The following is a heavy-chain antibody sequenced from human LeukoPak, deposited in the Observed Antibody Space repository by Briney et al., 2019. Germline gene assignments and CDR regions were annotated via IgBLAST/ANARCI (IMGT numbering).Heavy chain of an antibody. CDR2: ISSSGSTI. V-gene: IGHV3-11*04. CDR3: ARTYDSSGSDAFDI. CDR1: GFTFSDYY. Sequence: PGGSLRLSCAASGFTFSDYYMSWIRQAPGKGLEWVSYISSSGSTIYYADSVKGRFTISRDNAKNSLYLQMNSLRAEDTAVYCCARTYDSSGSDAFDIWGQGTMVTVSS. J-gene: IGHJ3*02. D-gene: IGHD3-22*01.